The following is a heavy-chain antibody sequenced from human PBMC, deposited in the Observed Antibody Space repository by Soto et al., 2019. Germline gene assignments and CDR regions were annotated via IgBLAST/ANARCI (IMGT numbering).Heavy chain of an antibody. CDR2: ISYDGSNK. D-gene: IGHD3-22*01. J-gene: IGHJ4*02. Sequence: PGGSLRLSCAASGFTFSSYAMHWVRQAPGKGLEWVAVISYDGSNKYYADSVKGRFTISRDNSKNTLYLQMNSLRAEDTAVYYCARDSGYYYDISGYFDYWGQGTLVTVSS. V-gene: IGHV3-30-3*01. CDR1: GFTFSSYA. CDR3: ARDSGYYYDISGYFDY.